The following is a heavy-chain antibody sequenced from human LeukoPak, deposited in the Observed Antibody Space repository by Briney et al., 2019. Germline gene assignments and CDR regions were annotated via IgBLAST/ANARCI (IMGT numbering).Heavy chain of an antibody. D-gene: IGHD3-3*01. CDR2: IYHSGST. V-gene: IGHV4-30-2*01. Sequence: PSQTLSLTCAVSGGSIRSGGYSWSWIRQPPGKGLEWIGYIYHSGSTYYNPSLKSRVTISVDRSKNQFSLKLSSVTAADTAVYYCARAHALLRFLEWSKEYYFDYWGQGTLVTVSS. CDR3: ARAHALLRFLEWSKEYYFDY. J-gene: IGHJ4*02. CDR1: GGSIRSGGYS.